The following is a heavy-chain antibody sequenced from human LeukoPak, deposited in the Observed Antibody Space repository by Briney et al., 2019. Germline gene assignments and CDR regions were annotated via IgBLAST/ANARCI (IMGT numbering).Heavy chain of an antibody. D-gene: IGHD4-23*01. Sequence: PSETLSLTCTVSGVSISSYYWSWIRQPPGKGLEWIGYIFYSGSTNYNPSLKSRVTISVDTSKNQFSLKLSSVTAADTALYYCARDVNGGNSDAGFDHWGQGTLVTVSS. CDR3: ARDVNGGNSDAGFDH. V-gene: IGHV4-59*01. J-gene: IGHJ4*02. CDR2: IFYSGST. CDR1: GVSISSYY.